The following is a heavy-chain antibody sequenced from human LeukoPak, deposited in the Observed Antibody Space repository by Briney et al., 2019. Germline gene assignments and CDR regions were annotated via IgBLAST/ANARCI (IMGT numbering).Heavy chain of an antibody. Sequence: GGSLRLSCAASGFTFSSYEMNWVRQAPGKGLEWVSYISSSGSTIYYADSVKGRFTISRDNAKNSLYLQMSSLRAEDTAVYYCARDYYLGPMVRGVFYYYGMDVWGKGTTVTVSS. V-gene: IGHV3-48*03. CDR2: ISSSGSTI. D-gene: IGHD3-10*01. J-gene: IGHJ6*04. CDR3: ARDYYLGPMVRGVFYYYGMDV. CDR1: GFTFSSYE.